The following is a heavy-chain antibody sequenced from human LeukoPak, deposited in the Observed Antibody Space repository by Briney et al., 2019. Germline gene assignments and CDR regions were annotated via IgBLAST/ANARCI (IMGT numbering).Heavy chain of an antibody. J-gene: IGHJ4*02. V-gene: IGHV3-74*01. D-gene: IGHD2-15*01. Sequence: GGSLRLSCAASGFTFSSYWMHWVRQAPGKGLVWVSRINSDGSGTTYADSVKGRFTISRDNAKNTLYLQMNSLRAEDTAVYYCARDRGYCSGGSCYSGFYYWGQGTLVTVSS. CDR1: GFTFSSYW. CDR3: ARDRGYCSGGSCYSGFYY. CDR2: INSDGSGT.